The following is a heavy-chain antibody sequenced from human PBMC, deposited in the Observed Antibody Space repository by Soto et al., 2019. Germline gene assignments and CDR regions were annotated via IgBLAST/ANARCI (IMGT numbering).Heavy chain of an antibody. D-gene: IGHD3-16*02. J-gene: IGHJ1*01. Sequence: QVQLVQSGAEVKKPGASVKVSCQASGYTFTSYGISWVRQAPGQGLEWMGWISAYNGNTNYAQKLQGRVTMTTDTSTSTAYTELRSLRSADTAVYYCARDQYYDYIWGSYREGVYFQHWGQGTLVTVSS. CDR2: ISAYNGNT. CDR3: ARDQYYDYIWGSYREGVYFQH. CDR1: GYTFTSYG. V-gene: IGHV1-18*01.